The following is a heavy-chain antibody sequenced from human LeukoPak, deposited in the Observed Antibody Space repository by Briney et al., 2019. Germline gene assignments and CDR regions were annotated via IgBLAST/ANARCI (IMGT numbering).Heavy chain of an antibody. CDR2: IWYDGSNK. J-gene: IGHJ5*02. CDR1: GFTFSSYE. D-gene: IGHD1-26*01. CDR3: PKDHTTYQDGDWFDP. Sequence: GGSLRLSCAASGFTFSSYEMNWVRQAPGKGLEWVAFIWYDGSNKYFADSVKGRFTISRDNSKNTLYPQMNSLRAEDMALYYCPKDHTTYQDGDWFDPWGQGTLVTVSS. V-gene: IGHV3-30*02.